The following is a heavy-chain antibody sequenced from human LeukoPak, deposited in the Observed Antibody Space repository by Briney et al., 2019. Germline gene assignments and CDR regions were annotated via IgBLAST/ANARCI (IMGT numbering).Heavy chain of an antibody. CDR3: ARAGSTPPMVRALYTPPDY. J-gene: IGHJ4*02. Sequence: ASVKVSCKASGYTFAGYYMHWVRQAPGQGLEWMGWINPNSGGTNYAQKFQGRVTMTRDTSISTAYMELSRLRSDDTAVYYCARAGSTPPMVRALYTPPDYWGQGTLVTVSS. CDR1: GYTFAGYY. V-gene: IGHV1-2*02. D-gene: IGHD3-10*01. CDR2: INPNSGGT.